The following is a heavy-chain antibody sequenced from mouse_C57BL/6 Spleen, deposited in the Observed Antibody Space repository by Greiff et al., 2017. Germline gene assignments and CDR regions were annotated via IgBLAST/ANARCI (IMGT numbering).Heavy chain of an antibody. CDR1: GYTFTDYY. D-gene: IGHD1-1*01. V-gene: IGHV1-26*01. J-gene: IGHJ4*01. CDR2: INPNNGGT. CDR3: AREPTVVARAMDD. Sequence: EVQLQQSGPELVKPGASVKISCKASGYTFTDYYMNWVKQSHGKSLEWIGDINPNNGGTSYNQKFKGKATLTVDKSSSTAYMELRSLTSEDSAVYYCAREPTVVARAMDDWGQGTSVTVSS.